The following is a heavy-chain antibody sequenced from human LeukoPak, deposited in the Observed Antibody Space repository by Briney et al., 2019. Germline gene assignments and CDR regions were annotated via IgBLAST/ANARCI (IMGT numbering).Heavy chain of an antibody. CDR1: GFTFSTYS. CDR3: ARDRGYCSGGSCYSNAFDI. Sequence: GGSLRLSCAASGFTFSTYSMNWVRPAPGKGRWWVSYLSSSTTYIYYADTVKGRFSISRDNAKNSLYLQMNSLRAEDTSVYYCARDRGYCSGGSCYSNAFDIWGQGTMVTVSS. J-gene: IGHJ3*02. CDR2: LSSSTTYI. V-gene: IGHV3-21*01. D-gene: IGHD2-15*01.